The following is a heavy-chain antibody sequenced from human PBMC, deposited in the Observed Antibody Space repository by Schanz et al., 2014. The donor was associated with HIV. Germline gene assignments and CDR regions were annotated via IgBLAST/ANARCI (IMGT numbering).Heavy chain of an antibody. CDR2: ISYDGSNK. CDR1: GFTFSNYA. J-gene: IGHJ6*02. CDR3: ARLVGPRGGGDL. D-gene: IGHD3-10*01. Sequence: VQLVESGGGVVQPGRSLRLSCAVSGFTFSNYAMHWVRQAPGKGLEWVAVISYDGSNKYYADSVKGRSTISRDNTKNSLYLQMNSLRAEDTAVYYCARLVGPRGGGDLWAQGTTVTVSS. V-gene: IGHV3-30-3*01.